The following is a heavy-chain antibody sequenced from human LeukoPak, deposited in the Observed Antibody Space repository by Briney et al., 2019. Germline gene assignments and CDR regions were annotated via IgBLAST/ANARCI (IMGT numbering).Heavy chain of an antibody. J-gene: IGHJ6*03. D-gene: IGHD1-1*01. CDR2: ISFNGGST. V-gene: IGHV3-23*01. CDR1: GFTFSTYA. CDR3: AKSLLNGLERPYYMDV. Sequence: GGSLRLSCAASGFTFSTYAMSWVRQVPGKGLDWVSSISFNGGSTYYADSVKGRFTISRDNSRNTLYLQMNSLRAEDTAVYYCAKSLLNGLERPYYMDVWGKGTTVTVSS.